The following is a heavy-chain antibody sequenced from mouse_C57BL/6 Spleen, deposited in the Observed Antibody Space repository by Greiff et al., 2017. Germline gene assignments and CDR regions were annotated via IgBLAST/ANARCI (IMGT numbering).Heavy chain of an antibody. D-gene: IGHD1-1*01. V-gene: IGHV1-55*01. CDR3: ARFPSRGADYYGSSFFAMDY. CDR1: GYTFTSYW. Sequence: QVQLQQPGAELVKPGASVTMSCKASGYTFTSYWITWVKQRPGQGLEWIGDIYPGSGSTNYNEKFKSKATLTVDTSSSTAYMQLSSLTSEDSAVYSCARFPSRGADYYGSSFFAMDYWGQGTSVTVSS. CDR2: IYPGSGST. J-gene: IGHJ4*01.